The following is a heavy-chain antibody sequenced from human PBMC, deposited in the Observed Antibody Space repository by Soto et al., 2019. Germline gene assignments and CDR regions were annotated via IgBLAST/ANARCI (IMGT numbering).Heavy chain of an antibody. CDR2: ISAYNGNT. CDR1: GYTFTSYG. J-gene: IGHJ6*02. D-gene: IGHD6-13*01. V-gene: IGHV1-18*04. CDR3: ARDLGYGSSWTGTYYYYYGMDV. Sequence: ASVKVSCKASGYTFTSYGISWVRQAPGQGLEWMGWISAYNGNTNYAQKLQGRVTMTTDTSTSTAYMELRSLRSDDTAVYYCARDLGYGSSWTGTYYYYYGMDVWGQGTTVTVSS.